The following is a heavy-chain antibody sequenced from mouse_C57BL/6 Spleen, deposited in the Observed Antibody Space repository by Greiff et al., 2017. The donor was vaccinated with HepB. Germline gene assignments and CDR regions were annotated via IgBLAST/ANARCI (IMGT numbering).Heavy chain of an antibody. CDR2: ISDGGSYT. Sequence: EVKLMESGGGLVKPGGSLKLSCAASGFTFSSYAMSWVRQTPEKRLEWVATISDGGSYTYYPDNVKGRFTISRDNSKNNLYLQMSHLKSEDTAMYYCAREGGIYYDYEGGAMDYWGQGTSVTVSS. CDR3: AREGGIYYDYEGGAMDY. V-gene: IGHV5-4*01. D-gene: IGHD2-4*01. CDR1: GFTFSSYA. J-gene: IGHJ4*01.